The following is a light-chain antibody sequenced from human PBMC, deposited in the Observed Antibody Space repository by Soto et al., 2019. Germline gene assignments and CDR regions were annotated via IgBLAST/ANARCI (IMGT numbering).Light chain of an antibody. CDR1: QGISSSY. CDR2: HAS. V-gene: IGKV3-20*01. CDR3: QQYGDSLLT. Sequence: ENVLTQSPGTLSLSPGERATLSCRASQGISSSYLAWYQQKPGQTPRLLIYHASNRATGIPDRFSGSGSGTDFTLTISRLEPEDFAVYYCQQYGDSLLTFGGGTKVEIK. J-gene: IGKJ4*01.